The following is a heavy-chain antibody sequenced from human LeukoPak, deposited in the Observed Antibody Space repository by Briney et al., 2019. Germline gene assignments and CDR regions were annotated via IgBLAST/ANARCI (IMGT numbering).Heavy chain of an antibody. V-gene: IGHV3-23*01. CDR2: ISGSGGST. CDR3: AKVHLGGSIDY. CDR1: GFTFSSYA. D-gene: IGHD5-12*01. Sequence: GGSLRLFCAASGFTFSSYAMSWVRQASGKGLEWVSAISGSGGSTYYADSVKGRFTISRDNSKNTLYLQMNSLRAEDTAVYYCAKVHLGGSIDYWGQGTLVSVSS. J-gene: IGHJ4*02.